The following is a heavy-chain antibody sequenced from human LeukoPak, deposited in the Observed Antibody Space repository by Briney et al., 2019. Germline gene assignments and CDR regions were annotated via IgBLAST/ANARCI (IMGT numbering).Heavy chain of an antibody. J-gene: IGHJ4*02. CDR3: ARAAIRITMIVVDDY. CDR1: GYTFTSYG. CDR2: ISAYNGNT. V-gene: IGHV1-18*01. Sequence: GASVKVSCKASGYTFTSYGISWVRQAPGQGLEWMGWISAYNGNTNYAQELQGRVTMTTGTSTSTAYMELRSLRSDDTAVYYCARAAIRITMIVVDDYWGQGTLVTVSS. D-gene: IGHD3-22*01.